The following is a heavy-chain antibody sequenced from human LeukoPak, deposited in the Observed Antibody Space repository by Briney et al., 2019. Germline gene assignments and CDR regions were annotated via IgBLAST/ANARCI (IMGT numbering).Heavy chain of an antibody. Sequence: GGSLRLSCAASGFTFTNYWMTWVRQAPGKGLEFVANINQDESEKNYVDSVKGRFTISRDNAENSLHLQMNSLRVEDTAVYYCARDPGSSAFDYWGQGTLVTVSS. V-gene: IGHV3-7*01. D-gene: IGHD5/OR15-5a*01. CDR1: GFTFTNYW. CDR2: INQDESEK. J-gene: IGHJ4*02. CDR3: ARDPGSSAFDY.